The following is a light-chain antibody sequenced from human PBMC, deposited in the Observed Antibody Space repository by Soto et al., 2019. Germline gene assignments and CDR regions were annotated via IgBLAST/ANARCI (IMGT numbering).Light chain of an antibody. V-gene: IGKV3D-15*01. J-gene: IGKJ5*01. CDR2: DAS. CDR1: LRVSGR. Sequence: IVMTQSPATMSVSXGERATLLSRPRLRVSGRLSRYPQTPGKAPRLRXXDASARATGIQARLSGSGSGKEFTLNISSLQSEDFAVYYCKQYNNWPPITFGQGTRLEIK. CDR3: KQYNNWPPIT.